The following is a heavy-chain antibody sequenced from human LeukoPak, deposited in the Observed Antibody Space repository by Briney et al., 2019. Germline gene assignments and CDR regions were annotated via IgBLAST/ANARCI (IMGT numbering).Heavy chain of an antibody. CDR2: IRYDGSNK. Sequence: GGSLRLSCAASGFTFSSYGMHWVRQAPGKGLEWVAFIRYDGSNKYYADSVKGRFTISRDNSKNSLYLQMNSLRAEDTAVYYCARGLLGYCSGGSCYGTGDNYYYYYYMDVWGKGTTVTVSS. J-gene: IGHJ6*03. CDR3: ARGLLGYCSGGSCYGTGDNYYYYYYMDV. V-gene: IGHV3-30*02. D-gene: IGHD2-15*01. CDR1: GFTFSSYG.